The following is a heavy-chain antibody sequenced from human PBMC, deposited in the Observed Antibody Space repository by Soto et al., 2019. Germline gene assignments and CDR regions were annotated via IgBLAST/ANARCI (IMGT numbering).Heavy chain of an antibody. V-gene: IGHV1-69*02. CDR1: GDTFNFYS. D-gene: IGHD3-10*01. CDR3: ASSYGSGYRAFDY. Sequence: QVQLVQSGAEVKRPGSSVKVSCKASGDTFNFYSINWVRQAPGLGLEWMGRVNPIVSMSNYAQKFQGRVTMTADKSTSTADMELSSLRSEDTPIYYCASSYGSGYRAFDYWGQGALVTVSS. CDR2: VNPIVSMS. J-gene: IGHJ4*02.